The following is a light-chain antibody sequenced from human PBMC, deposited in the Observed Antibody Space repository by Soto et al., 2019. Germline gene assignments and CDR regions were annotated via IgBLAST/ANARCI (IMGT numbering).Light chain of an antibody. V-gene: IGKV3-11*01. Sequence: EIVMTQSPATLSVPPGERATLSCRASQSVSTNFAWYQQRPGQAPRLLIYDASNRATGIPARFSGSGSGTDFTLTISSLEPEDFAVYYCQQRSNWPPITFGQGTRLEIK. CDR2: DAS. CDR1: QSVSTN. J-gene: IGKJ5*01. CDR3: QQRSNWPPIT.